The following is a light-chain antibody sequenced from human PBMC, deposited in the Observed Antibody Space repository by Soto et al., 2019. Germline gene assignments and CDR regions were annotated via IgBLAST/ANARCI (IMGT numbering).Light chain of an antibody. CDR2: GAS. CDR3: QQYDGSPRT. Sequence: DIGLTQYQGTLSVFPGERAPLSCRASQSVSSSYLAWYQQKPGQAPRLLIYGASSRATGIPDRFSGSGSGTDFTLIISRREPDDLAVYYCQQYDGSPRTFGQGTKVDIK. J-gene: IGKJ1*01. V-gene: IGKV3-20*01. CDR1: QSVSSSY.